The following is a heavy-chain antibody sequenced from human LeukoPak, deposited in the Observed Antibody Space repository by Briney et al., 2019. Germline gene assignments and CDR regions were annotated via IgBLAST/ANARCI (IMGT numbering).Heavy chain of an antibody. J-gene: IGHJ5*02. CDR3: ARVTGTTAGDH. CDR1: GFSFSSYS. CDR2: ISSGSTSI. V-gene: IGHV3-21*01. Sequence: GGSLRLSCAASGFSFSSYSMDWVRQAPGKWLEWVSSISSGSTSIYYADSVKGRFTISRDNAKNSLYLQMNSLRAEDTAVYYCARVTGTTAGDHWGQGTLVSVSS. D-gene: IGHD1-1*01.